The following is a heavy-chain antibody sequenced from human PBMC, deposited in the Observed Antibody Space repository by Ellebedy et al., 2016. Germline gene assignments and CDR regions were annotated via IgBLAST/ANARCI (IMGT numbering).Heavy chain of an antibody. D-gene: IGHD4-17*01. CDR2: IYYSGST. V-gene: IGHV4-61*01. CDR1: GGSVSSGSYY. CDR3: ARQGPTTVTTPSWFDP. Sequence: SETLSLTXTVSGGSVSSGSYYWSWIRQPPGKGLEWIGYIYYSGSTNYNPSLKSRVTISVDTSKNQFSLKLSSVTAADTAVYYCARQGPTTVTTPSWFDPWGQGTLVTVSS. J-gene: IGHJ5*02.